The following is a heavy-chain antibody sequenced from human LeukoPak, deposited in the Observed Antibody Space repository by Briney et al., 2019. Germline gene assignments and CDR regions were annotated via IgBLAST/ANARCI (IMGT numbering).Heavy chain of an antibody. CDR1: GFTFSSYA. Sequence: GGSLRLSCAASGFTFSSYAMRWVRQAPGKGLEWVSAISSSGDSTIHAGSVKGRFTISRDNSKNTVYLQMDSLRAEDTAVYYCAKGGSPSGPYYYGMDVWGQGTTVTVSS. J-gene: IGHJ6*02. CDR2: ISSSGDST. D-gene: IGHD6-6*01. CDR3: AKGGSPSGPYYYGMDV. V-gene: IGHV3-23*01.